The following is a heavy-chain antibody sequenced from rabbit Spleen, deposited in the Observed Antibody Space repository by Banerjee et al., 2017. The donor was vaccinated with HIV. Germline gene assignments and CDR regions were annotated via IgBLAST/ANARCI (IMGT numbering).Heavy chain of an antibody. D-gene: IGHD8-1*01. Sequence: EQLEESGGGLVKPEGSLTLTCKASGFDFTSTYDMCWVRPAPGKGLEWIGCIYTGNSKTYYASWAKGRFTISKSSSTTVTLQMTSLTAADTATYFCARDAGTGDYIDVYFNLWGPGTPRHRL. V-gene: IGHV1S45*01. CDR2: IYTGNSKT. J-gene: IGHJ4*01. CDR3: ARDAGTGDYIDVYFNL. CDR1: GFDFTSTYD.